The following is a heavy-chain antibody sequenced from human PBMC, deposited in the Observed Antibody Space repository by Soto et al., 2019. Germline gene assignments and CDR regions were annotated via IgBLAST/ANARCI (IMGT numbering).Heavy chain of an antibody. J-gene: IGHJ4*02. D-gene: IGHD3-3*01. CDR1: GLSLSTSGVG. V-gene: IGHV2-5*02. CDR2: IYWDDDK. CDR3: AHSPSPVIISLYFDY. Sequence: GSMLVYPTQTLTLTCTFSGLSLSTSGVGVGWIRQPPGKALEWLALIYWDDDKRYSPSLKSRLTITKDTSKNQVVLTMTNMDPVDTATYYCAHSPSPVIISLYFDYWGQGTLVTVSS.